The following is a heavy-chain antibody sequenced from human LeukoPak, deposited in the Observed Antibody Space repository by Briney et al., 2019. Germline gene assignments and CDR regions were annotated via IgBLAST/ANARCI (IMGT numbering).Heavy chain of an antibody. CDR1: GFTLSNYW. CDR3: AIPGVAATTYSFDH. CDR2: INHSGST. J-gene: IGHJ4*02. V-gene: IGHV4-34*08. Sequence: GSLRLSCAASGFTLSNYWMSWIRQPPGKGLEWIGEINHSGSTNYNPSLKSRVTISVDTSKNQFSLKLSSVTAADTAVYYCAIPGVAATTYSFDHWGQGTLVTVSS. D-gene: IGHD2-15*01.